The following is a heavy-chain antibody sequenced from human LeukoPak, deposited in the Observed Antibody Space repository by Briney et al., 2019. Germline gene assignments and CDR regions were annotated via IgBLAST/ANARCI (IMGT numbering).Heavy chain of an antibody. CDR2: ISYDGSNK. J-gene: IGHJ4*02. D-gene: IGHD1-1*01. CDR1: GFTFSSYA. CDR3: ASNSYFDY. Sequence: GRSLRLSCAASGFTFSSYAMHWVRQAPGKGLEWVAVISYDGSNKYYADSVKGRFTISRDNSKNTLYLQMNSLRAEDTAVYYCASNSYFDYWGQGTLVTVSS. V-gene: IGHV3-30-3*01.